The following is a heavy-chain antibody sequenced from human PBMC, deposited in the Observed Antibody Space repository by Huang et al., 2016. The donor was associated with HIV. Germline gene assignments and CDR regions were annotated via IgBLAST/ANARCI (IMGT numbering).Heavy chain of an antibody. CDR2: IYYSGNT. CDR1: GGSISSSSYY. CDR3: ARLNRVAAGSHLD. D-gene: IGHD6-13*01. Sequence: QLQLHESGPGLVQPSETLSLTCSVSGGSISSSSYYWGWIRQPPGKGLGLIVRIYYSGNTYYNPSLKSRITISVDTSKNQFFLKLSSVTAADTAVYYCARLNRVAAGSHLDWGQGTLVTVSS. J-gene: IGHJ4*02. V-gene: IGHV4-39*01.